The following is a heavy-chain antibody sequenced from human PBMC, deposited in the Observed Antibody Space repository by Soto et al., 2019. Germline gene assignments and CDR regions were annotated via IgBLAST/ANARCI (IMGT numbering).Heavy chain of an antibody. J-gene: IGHJ4*02. CDR2: ISGRGGRT. Sequence: EVQLLESGGGLVQPGGSLRLSCAASGFTFSSYAMSWVRQAPGKGLEWVAAISGRGGRTYYADSVKGRFTISRDNSKNAMYMQMISLRAEDTAVYYCAKGSSGWYERFDYWGQGTLVTVSS. CDR3: AKGSSGWYERFDY. D-gene: IGHD6-19*01. V-gene: IGHV3-23*01. CDR1: GFTFSSYA.